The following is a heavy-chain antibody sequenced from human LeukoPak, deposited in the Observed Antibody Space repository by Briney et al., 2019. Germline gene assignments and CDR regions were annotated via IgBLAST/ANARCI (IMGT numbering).Heavy chain of an antibody. Sequence: GGSLRLSCAASGFTLSTYWMSWVRQAPGKGLEWVANIKKDGSDKYYGDSVKVRFTISRDTAKNSLYLQMNSLRPEDTAVYYCARDRTYLGLDYWGQGTRVTVSS. CDR2: IKKDGSDK. J-gene: IGHJ4*02. CDR3: ARDRTYLGLDY. V-gene: IGHV3-7*01. CDR1: GFTLSTYW. D-gene: IGHD1-14*01.